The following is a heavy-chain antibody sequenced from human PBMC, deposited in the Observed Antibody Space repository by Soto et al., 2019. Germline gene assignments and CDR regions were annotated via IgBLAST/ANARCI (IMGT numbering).Heavy chain of an antibody. CDR2: IYTSGST. V-gene: IGHV4-4*07. J-gene: IGHJ6*02. CDR3: ARDRQEAGYYYYGMDV. CDR1: GGSISSYY. Sequence: SETLSLTCTVSGGSISSYYWSWIRQPAGKGLEWIGRIYTSGSTNYNPSLKSRVTMSVDTSKNQFSLKLSSVTAADTAVYYCARDRQEAGYYYYGMDVWGQGTTVTVSS.